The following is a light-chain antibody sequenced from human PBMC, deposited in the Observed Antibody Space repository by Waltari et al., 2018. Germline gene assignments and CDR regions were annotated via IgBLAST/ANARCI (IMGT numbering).Light chain of an antibody. CDR3: MQVLHAPFT. CDR1: RSILWSDGYSY. Sequence: DVVMTQSPLSLPVTPGEPASISCRSSRSILWSDGYSYLDWYLQKPGQVPQVLIYLGSNRASGVPDRFSGSGSGTDFTLKISRVEAEDVGVYYCMQVLHAPFTFGGGTKVEIK. CDR2: LGS. V-gene: IGKV2-28*01. J-gene: IGKJ4*01.